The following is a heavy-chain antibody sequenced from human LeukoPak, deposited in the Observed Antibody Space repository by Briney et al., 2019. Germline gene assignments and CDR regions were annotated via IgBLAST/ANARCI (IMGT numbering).Heavy chain of an antibody. CDR1: VFTLRNYA. V-gene: IGHV3-23*01. CDR3: AKWGGYDVLTGYYVPDY. CDR2: ILGRGGST. D-gene: IGHD3-9*01. J-gene: IGHJ4*02. Sequence: PGASLRLSCAASVFTLRNYAVSWVRQAPGKGREWGSAILGRGGSTYYTDSVKGRVTLSRDNSKSTLYLQMNSLKVEDTALYDSAKWGGYDVLTGYYVPDYWGQGTLVTVSS.